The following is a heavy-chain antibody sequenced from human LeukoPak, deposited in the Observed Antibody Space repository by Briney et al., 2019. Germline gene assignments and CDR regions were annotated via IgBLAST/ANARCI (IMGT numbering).Heavy chain of an antibody. CDR3: AREWGYHWDP. D-gene: IGHD3-16*01. Sequence: ASVKVSCTASGYTFTSYNMHWVRQAPGQGLEWVGMINPSGGSTSYTQRFQGRVTMTRDKSTDTVYMELSRLRSEDTGVYYCAREWGYHWDPWGQGTLVTVSS. J-gene: IGHJ5*02. CDR2: INPSGGST. CDR1: GYTFTSYN. V-gene: IGHV1-46*01.